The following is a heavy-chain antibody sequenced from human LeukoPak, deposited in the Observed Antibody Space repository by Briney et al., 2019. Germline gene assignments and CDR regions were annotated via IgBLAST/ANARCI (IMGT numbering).Heavy chain of an antibody. V-gene: IGHV3-21*01. Sequence: PGGSLRLSCAASGFTFNSYSMNWVRQAPGKGREWVSSISSSSSYIYYADSVKGRFTISRDNAKNSLYLQMNSLRAEDTAVYYCAREKISYYYDSRGAFDIWGQGTMVTVSS. J-gene: IGHJ3*02. D-gene: IGHD3-22*01. CDR2: ISSSSSYI. CDR1: GFTFNSYS. CDR3: AREKISYYYDSRGAFDI.